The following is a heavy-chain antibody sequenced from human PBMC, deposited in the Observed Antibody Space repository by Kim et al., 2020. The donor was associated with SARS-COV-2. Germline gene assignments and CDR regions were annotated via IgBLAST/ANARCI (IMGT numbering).Heavy chain of an antibody. V-gene: IGHV3-15*01. Sequence: GGSLRLSCAASGFTFSNAWMSWVRQAPGKGLEWVGLIKSKTDGGSTDYSPPVKGRFTISRDDSKNTLYMQMNSLKTEDTAVYYCTTDRFYDNFWGSYRYTDDWGQGTLVTVSS. D-gene: IGHD3-16*02. CDR3: TTDRFYDNFWGSYRYTDD. J-gene: IGHJ4*02. CDR1: GFTFSNAW. CDR2: IKSKTDGGST.